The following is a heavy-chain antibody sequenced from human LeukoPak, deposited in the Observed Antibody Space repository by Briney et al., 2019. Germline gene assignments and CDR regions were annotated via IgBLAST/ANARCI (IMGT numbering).Heavy chain of an antibody. CDR3: VSIAYNDFWSGRPGYFDY. D-gene: IGHD3-3*01. CDR2: IYTSGST. CDR1: GGSISSYY. Sequence: SETLSLTCTVSGGSISSYYWSWIRQPAGKGLEWIGRIYTSGSTNYNPSLKSRVTMSVDTSKNQFSLKLSSVTAADTAVYYCVSIAYNDFWSGRPGYFDYWGQGALVTVSS. V-gene: IGHV4-4*07. J-gene: IGHJ4*02.